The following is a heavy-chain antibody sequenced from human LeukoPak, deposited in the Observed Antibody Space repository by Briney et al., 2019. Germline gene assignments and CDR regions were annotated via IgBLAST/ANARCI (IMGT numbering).Heavy chain of an antibody. D-gene: IGHD3-10*01. CDR2: ISAYNGNT. J-gene: IGHJ6*03. CDR3: ARSITGYYYYYYMDV. V-gene: IGHV1-18*01. Sequence: ASVKVSCKASGYTFTSYGISWVRQAPGQGLEWMGWISAYNGNTNYAQKLQGRVTITRNTSISTAYMELSSLRSEDTAVYYCARSITGYYYYYYMDVWGKGTTVTVSS. CDR1: GYTFTSYG.